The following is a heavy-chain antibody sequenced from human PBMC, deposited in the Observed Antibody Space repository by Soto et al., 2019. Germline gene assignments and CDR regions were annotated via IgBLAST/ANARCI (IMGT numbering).Heavy chain of an antibody. CDR3: ARHIAITALGDLFDP. Sequence: QVQLQESGPGLLKASETLSLTCTVSGGSISTSSYYWGWIRQPPGKGLEWIGSIYYNGNTYYNPSLKSRVTVSADTPNNQCSLKRTSVTPADTAVYYCARHIAITALGDLFDPWGQGTLVTVSS. D-gene: IGHD2-21*01. CDR2: IYYNGNT. V-gene: IGHV4-39*01. CDR1: GGSISTSSYY. J-gene: IGHJ5*02.